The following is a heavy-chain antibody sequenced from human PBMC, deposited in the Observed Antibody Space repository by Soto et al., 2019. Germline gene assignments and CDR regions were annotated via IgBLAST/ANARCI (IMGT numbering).Heavy chain of an antibody. Sequence: QVQLVQSGAEVKKPGSSVKVSCTTSGGTFSSYAINWVRQSPGQGLEWMGGIIPIFGTANYAQKFQGRITITAHNSTNTAYMELRSLGSDDTAVYYCASSPPPTVTMYSRFFDLWGRGTLVTVSS. CDR3: ASSPPPTVTMYSRFFDL. V-gene: IGHV1-69*14. J-gene: IGHJ2*01. D-gene: IGHD4-17*01. CDR2: IIPIFGTA. CDR1: GGTFSSYA.